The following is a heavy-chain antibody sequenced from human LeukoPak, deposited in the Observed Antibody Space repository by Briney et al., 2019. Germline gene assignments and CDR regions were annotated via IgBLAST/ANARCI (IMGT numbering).Heavy chain of an antibody. Sequence: GSSVKVSCKASGGTFSSYAISWVRQAPGQGLEWMGGIIPIFGTANYAQKFQGRVTITADESTSTAYMELSSLRSEDTAVYYCASYRYYYDSSGSVYYYYYMDVWGKGTTVTISS. V-gene: IGHV1-69*01. J-gene: IGHJ6*03. CDR2: IIPIFGTA. CDR3: ASYRYYYDSSGSVYYYYYMDV. CDR1: GGTFSSYA. D-gene: IGHD3-22*01.